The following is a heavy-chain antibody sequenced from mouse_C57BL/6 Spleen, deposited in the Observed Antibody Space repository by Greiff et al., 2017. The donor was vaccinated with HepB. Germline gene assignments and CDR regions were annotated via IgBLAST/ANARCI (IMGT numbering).Heavy chain of an antibody. Sequence: VHLVESGPELVKPGASVKLSCKASGYTFTSYDINWVKQRPGQGLEWIGWIYPRDGSTKYNEKFKGKATLTVDTSSSTAYMELHSLTSEDSAVYFCARRGYYGNYVLFDYWGQGTTLTVSS. CDR1: GYTFTSYD. CDR2: IYPRDGST. V-gene: IGHV1-85*01. J-gene: IGHJ2*01. D-gene: IGHD2-1*01. CDR3: ARRGYYGNYVLFDY.